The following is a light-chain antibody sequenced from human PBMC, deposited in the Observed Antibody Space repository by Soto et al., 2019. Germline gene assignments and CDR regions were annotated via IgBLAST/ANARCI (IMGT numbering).Light chain of an antibody. CDR1: ISNIGSKT. CDR3: QSYDSSLSGSV. Sequence: QSVLTQPPSASGTPGQGVTISCSGSISNIGSKTVKWYQQFPGPAPQLLIYGNSNRPSGVPDRFSGSKSGTSASLAITGLQAEDEADYYCQSYDSSLSGSVFGGGTKLTVL. J-gene: IGLJ2*01. CDR2: GNS. V-gene: IGLV1-40*01.